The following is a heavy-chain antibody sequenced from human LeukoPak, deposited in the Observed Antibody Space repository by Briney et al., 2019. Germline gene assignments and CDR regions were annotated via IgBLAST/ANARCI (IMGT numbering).Heavy chain of an antibody. J-gene: IGHJ4*02. CDR1: GFTVSSTY. V-gene: IGHV3-53*01. D-gene: IGHD6-19*01. Sequence: QPGGSLRLSCAASGFTVSSTYMSWVRQAPGKGLEWVSVIYSGGTTYYADSVKGRFTISRDNAKNSMFLQMNSLRAEDTAVYYCASLLVAGVASVDYWGQGTLVTVSS. CDR3: ASLLVAGVASVDY. CDR2: IYSGGTT.